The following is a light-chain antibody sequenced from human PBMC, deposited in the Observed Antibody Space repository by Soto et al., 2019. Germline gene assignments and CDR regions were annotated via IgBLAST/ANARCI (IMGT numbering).Light chain of an antibody. CDR3: MQALQTPRT. CDR1: QSLLHSNGYNY. Sequence: DIVMTQSPLSLPVTPGEPASISCRSSQSLLHSNGYNYLDWYLQKTGQSPQLLIYLGSNRASGVPDRFSGSGSGTDFTPKISRVEAEDVGVYYCMQALQTPRTFGQGTKVEIK. CDR2: LGS. J-gene: IGKJ1*01. V-gene: IGKV2-28*01.